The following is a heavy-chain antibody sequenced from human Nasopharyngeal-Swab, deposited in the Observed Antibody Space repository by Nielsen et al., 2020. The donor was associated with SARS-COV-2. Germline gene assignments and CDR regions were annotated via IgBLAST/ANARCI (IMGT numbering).Heavy chain of an antibody. V-gene: IGHV3-74*01. J-gene: IGHJ6*03. Sequence: GESLKISCAASGFTFSNYWMHWVRQAPGKGLVWVSRINSDGSSTSYADSVKGRFTISSDNAKNTLYLQMNSLRAEDTAVYYCTRDGGYYYMDVWGKGTTVTVSS. D-gene: IGHD2-15*01. CDR2: INSDGSST. CDR3: TRDGGYYYMDV. CDR1: GFTFSNYW.